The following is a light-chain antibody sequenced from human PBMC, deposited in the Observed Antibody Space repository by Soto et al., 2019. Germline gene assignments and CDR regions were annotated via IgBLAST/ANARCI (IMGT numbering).Light chain of an antibody. CDR1: QSVYSSY. CDR2: GAS. CDR3: HQYDSSSWT. J-gene: IGKJ1*01. V-gene: IGKV3-20*01. Sequence: EIVLTQSPGTLSLSPGERATVFCRASQSVYSSYLAWFQQKPGQAPRLLIYGASRRATGIPDRFSGSGSGTDFTLTITRLEPEDFAGYYCHQYDSSSWTFGQGTKVEI.